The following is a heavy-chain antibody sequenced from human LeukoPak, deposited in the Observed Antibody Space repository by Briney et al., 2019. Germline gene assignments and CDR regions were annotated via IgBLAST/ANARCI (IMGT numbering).Heavy chain of an antibody. CDR1: GGSFSGYY. CDR2: INHSGST. D-gene: IGHD3-22*01. Sequence: SETLSLTCAVYGGSFSGYYWSWIRQPPGKGLEWIGEINHSGSTNYNPSLKSRVTISVDTSKNQFSLKLSSVTAADTAVYYCARHDSSGYCLEYWGQGTLVTVSS. J-gene: IGHJ4*02. CDR3: ARHDSSGYCLEY. V-gene: IGHV4-34*01.